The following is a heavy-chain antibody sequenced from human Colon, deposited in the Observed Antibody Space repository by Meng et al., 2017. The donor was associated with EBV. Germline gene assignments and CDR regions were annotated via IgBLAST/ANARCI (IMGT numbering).Heavy chain of an antibody. Sequence: QFRLPQWGAGLFKLSETLSLTCAVFGGSFSGNFWTWIRQSHGEGLEWIGEIHHSGSTKYNPSLKNRVSISLDTSKKQFSLQLTSVTAADTAVYFCARDPAQEDFDTSGYMYDSWGPGTLVTVSS. J-gene: IGHJ5*01. CDR3: ARDPAQEDFDTSGYMYDS. CDR1: GGSFSGNF. V-gene: IGHV4-34*02. D-gene: IGHD3-22*01. CDR2: IHHSGST.